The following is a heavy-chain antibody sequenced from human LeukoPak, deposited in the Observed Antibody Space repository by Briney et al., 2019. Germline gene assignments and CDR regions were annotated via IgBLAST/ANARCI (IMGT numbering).Heavy chain of an antibody. CDR2: IYPGDSDT. J-gene: IGHJ3*02. V-gene: IGHV5-51*01. CDR3: ARPPVLYCSSTSCPGDAFDI. CDR1: GYSFTSYW. D-gene: IGHD2-2*01. Sequence: GESLKISCKGSGYSFTSYWIGWVRQMPGKGLEWMGIIYPGDSDTRYSPSFQGQVTISADKSISTAYLQWSSLKASDTAMYYCARPPVLYCSSTSCPGDAFDIWGQGTMVTVSS.